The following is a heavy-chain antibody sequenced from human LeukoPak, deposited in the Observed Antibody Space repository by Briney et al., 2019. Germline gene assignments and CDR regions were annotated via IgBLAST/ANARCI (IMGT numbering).Heavy chain of an antibody. D-gene: IGHD3-22*01. J-gene: IGHJ4*02. CDR2: IKQDGSEK. CDR1: VFTFSSFW. Sequence: GGSLRLSCATSVFTFSSFWMSWVRQAPGKGLEWVANIKQDGSEKYYVDSVKGRFTVSRDNAKNSMYLQMNSLRAEDTAVYYCARVGYDTSGAYWGQGTLVTVSS. V-gene: IGHV3-7*05. CDR3: ARVGYDTSGAY.